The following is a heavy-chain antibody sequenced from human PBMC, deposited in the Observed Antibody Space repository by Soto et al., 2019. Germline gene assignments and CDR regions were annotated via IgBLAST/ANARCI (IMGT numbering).Heavy chain of an antibody. Sequence: GSLRLSCAASGFTFSSYAMSWVRQAPGKGLEWVSAISGSGGSTYYADSVKGRFTISRANSKNTLYLQMNSLRAEDTAVYYCAKGGSGYSYGKPLWGYYYMDVWGKGTTVTVSS. CDR3: AKGGSGYSYGKPLWGYYYMDV. CDR1: GFTFSSYA. D-gene: IGHD5-18*01. V-gene: IGHV3-23*01. CDR2: ISGSGGST. J-gene: IGHJ6*03.